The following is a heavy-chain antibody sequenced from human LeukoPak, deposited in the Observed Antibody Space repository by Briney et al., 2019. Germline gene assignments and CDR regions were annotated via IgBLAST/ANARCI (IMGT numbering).Heavy chain of an antibody. CDR1: GFTFSSYA. CDR2: ISYDGSNK. Sequence: PGRSLRLSCAASGFTFSSYAMHWVRQAPGKGLEWVAVISYDGSNKYYADSVKGRFTISRDNSKNTLYLQMNSLRAEDTAVYYCASGYCSGGSCYVGEYFQHWGQGTLVTVSS. J-gene: IGHJ1*01. D-gene: IGHD2-15*01. CDR3: ASGYCSGGSCYVGEYFQH. V-gene: IGHV3-30-3*01.